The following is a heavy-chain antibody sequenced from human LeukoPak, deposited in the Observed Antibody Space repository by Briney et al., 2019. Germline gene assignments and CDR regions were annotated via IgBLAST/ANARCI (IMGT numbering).Heavy chain of an antibody. V-gene: IGHV3-30*03. CDR3: ARRMGATPVGNAFDI. Sequence: SGGSLRLSCGASGFSFSSYGMHWVRQAPGKGLEWMAIISYDGSNKDCADSVKGRYTISRDNSKNTLYLQVNGLRTEDTAVYYCARRMGATPVGNAFDIWGQGTMVTVSS. CDR2: ISYDGSNK. J-gene: IGHJ3*02. CDR1: GFSFSSYG. D-gene: IGHD1-26*01.